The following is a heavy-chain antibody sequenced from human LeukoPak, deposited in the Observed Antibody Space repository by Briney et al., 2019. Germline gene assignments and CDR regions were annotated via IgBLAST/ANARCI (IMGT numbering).Heavy chain of an antibody. Sequence: PGGSLRLSCAASGFTFSSYSMNWVRQAPGKGLEWVSSISSSSSYIYYADSVKGRFTISRDNAKNSLYLQMNSLRAEDTAVYYCARVAREYSSSSRGRSDYWGQGTLVTVSS. V-gene: IGHV3-21*01. CDR3: ARVAREYSSSSRGRSDY. CDR1: GFTFSSYS. D-gene: IGHD6-6*01. CDR2: ISSSSSYI. J-gene: IGHJ4*02.